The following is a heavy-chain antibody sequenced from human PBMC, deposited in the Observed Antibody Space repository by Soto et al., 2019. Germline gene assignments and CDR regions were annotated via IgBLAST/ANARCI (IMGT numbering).Heavy chain of an antibody. CDR3: AGGYSNREDPFDI. Sequence: GGSLRLSCAASGFSFSSYAMHWVRQAPGKGLEYVSRISTNGGSTYYADSVKGRFTISRDNSKNTLYLQMGSLRAEDMAVYYCAGGYSNREDPFDIWGQGTMVTVSS. V-gene: IGHV3-64*02. D-gene: IGHD5-12*01. CDR2: ISTNGGST. CDR1: GFSFSSYA. J-gene: IGHJ3*02.